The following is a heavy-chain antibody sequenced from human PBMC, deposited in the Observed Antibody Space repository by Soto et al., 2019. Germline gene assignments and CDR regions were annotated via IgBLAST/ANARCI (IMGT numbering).Heavy chain of an antibody. J-gene: IGHJ4*02. CDR3: ARGVGSSPPRY. Sequence: PSETLSLTCTISGGSISVCCWSWIRQSPRQGLEWIGYVYDNGRPYYSPSLKSRVTISADTSKNQISLKLTPATAADTAVYYCARGVGSSPPRYWGRGTLVTVSS. V-gene: IGHV4-59*01. D-gene: IGHD3-9*01. CDR1: GGSISVCC. CDR2: VYDNGRP.